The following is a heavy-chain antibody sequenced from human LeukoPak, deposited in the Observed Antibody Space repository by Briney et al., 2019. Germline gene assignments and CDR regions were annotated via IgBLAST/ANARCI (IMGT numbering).Heavy chain of an antibody. J-gene: IGHJ4*02. CDR3: ARLGGYSSDLDY. V-gene: IGHV4-59*01. CDR1: GGSISSYY. D-gene: IGHD5-18*01. Sequence: SETLSLTCTVSGGSISSYYWSWIRQPPGKGLEWIGYIYYSGSTNYNPSLKSRVTISVDTSKSQFSLKLSSVTAADTAVYYCARLGGYSSDLDYWGQGTLVTVSS. CDR2: IYYSGST.